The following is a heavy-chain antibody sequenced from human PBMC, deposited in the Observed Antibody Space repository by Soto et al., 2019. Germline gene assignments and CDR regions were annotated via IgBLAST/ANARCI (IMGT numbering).Heavy chain of an antibody. CDR1: GGTFSSYA. J-gene: IGHJ6*01. Sequence: SVKVSCKASGGTFSSYAISWVRQAPGQGLEWMGGIIPIFGTANYAQKFQGRVTITADESTSTAYMELSSLRSEDTAVYYCARDRIDCSSTSCYTWGNSHYYYYGIDVGVQWNTVTVSS. V-gene: IGHV1-69*13. CDR3: ARDRIDCSSTSCYTWGNSHYYYYGIDV. CDR2: IIPIFGTA. D-gene: IGHD2-2*02.